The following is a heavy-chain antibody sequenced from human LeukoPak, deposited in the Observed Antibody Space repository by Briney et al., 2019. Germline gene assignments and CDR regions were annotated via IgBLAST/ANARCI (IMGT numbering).Heavy chain of an antibody. CDR3: ASSRRPALDY. Sequence: SETLSLTCTVSGGSISSYYWSWIRQPPGKGLEWIGEINHSGSTNYNPSLKSRVTISVDTSKNQFSLKLSSVTAADTAVYYCASSRRPALDYWGQGTLVTVSS. J-gene: IGHJ4*02. CDR2: INHSGST. D-gene: IGHD1-1*01. V-gene: IGHV4-34*01. CDR1: GGSISSYY.